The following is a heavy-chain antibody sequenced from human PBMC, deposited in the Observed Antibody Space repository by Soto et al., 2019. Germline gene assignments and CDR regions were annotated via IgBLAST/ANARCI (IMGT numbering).Heavy chain of an antibody. J-gene: IGHJ6*02. Sequence: GGSRRLSCAASGFTFSRYSIKCVRQAPGKGLEWVSSISSSSSYIYYADSVKGRFTISRDNAKNSLYLQMNSLRAEDTAVYYCARDTGNYRGMDVWGQGTTVTVSS. V-gene: IGHV3-21*01. CDR1: GFTFSRYS. CDR3: ARDTGNYRGMDV. CDR2: ISSSSSYI.